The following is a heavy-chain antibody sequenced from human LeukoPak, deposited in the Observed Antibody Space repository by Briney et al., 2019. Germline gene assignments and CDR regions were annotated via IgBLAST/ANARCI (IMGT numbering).Heavy chain of an antibody. D-gene: IGHD3-22*01. J-gene: IGHJ3*02. CDR1: VGTFSSYA. V-gene: IGHV1-69*05. Sequence: ASVKVSCKASVGTFSSYAISWVRQAPGQGLEWMGGIIPIFGTANYAQKFQGRVTITTDESTSTAYMELSSLRSEDTAVYYCARDYYYDSSGFDAFDIWGQGTMVTVSS. CDR2: IIPIFGTA. CDR3: ARDYYYDSSGFDAFDI.